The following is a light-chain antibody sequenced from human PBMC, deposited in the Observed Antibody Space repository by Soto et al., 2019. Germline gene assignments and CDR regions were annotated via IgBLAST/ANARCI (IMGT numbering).Light chain of an antibody. CDR1: QSVGSD. Sequence: EKVMTQSPATLSVSPGERATLSCRATQSVGSDLAWYQQKPGQAPRLLIYGASTRATGIPARFSGSGSGTEFTLTISSLQSEDFAVYYCHQYNGGRTFGQGTKVEIK. V-gene: IGKV3-15*01. CDR2: GAS. CDR3: HQYNGGRT. J-gene: IGKJ1*01.